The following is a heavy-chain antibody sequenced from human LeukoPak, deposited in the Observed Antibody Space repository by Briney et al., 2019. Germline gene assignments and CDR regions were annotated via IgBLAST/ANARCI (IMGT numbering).Heavy chain of an antibody. J-gene: IGHJ4*02. Sequence: GGSLRLSCAVSGFTFSSYWMHWVRQAPGKGLVWVSRIASDGSSTTYADSVKGRFSISRDNAKNTLYLQMNSLRVEETAVYYCARGRPHGNDYWGQGTLVTVSS. CDR1: GFTFSSYW. CDR3: ARGRPHGNDY. D-gene: IGHD4-23*01. CDR2: IASDGSST. V-gene: IGHV3-74*01.